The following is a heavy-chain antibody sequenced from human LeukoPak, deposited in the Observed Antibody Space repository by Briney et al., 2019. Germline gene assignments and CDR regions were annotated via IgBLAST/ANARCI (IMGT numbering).Heavy chain of an antibody. CDR3: ARLTVGTTSFDF. CDR1: GGSISSSY. V-gene: IGHV4-59*01. J-gene: IGHJ4*02. CDR2: VYYSGTT. D-gene: IGHD1-26*01. Sequence: PETLSLTCTVSGGSISSSYWTWIRQPPGKGLEWIGYVYYSGTTNLNPSLKSRVTMSVDTSNNLFSLKLTSVTAADTAIYYCARLTVGTTSFDFWGQGALVTVSS.